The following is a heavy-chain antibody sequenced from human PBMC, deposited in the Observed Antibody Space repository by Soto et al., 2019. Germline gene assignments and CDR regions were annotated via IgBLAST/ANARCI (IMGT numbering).Heavy chain of an antibody. V-gene: IGHV4-34*01. Sequence: SETLSLTCAVYGGSFSGYYWSWIRQSPGKVLGWIGEINHSGSTNYNPSLKSRVTISVDTSKNQFSLKLSSVSAADTAVYFCARRRGRQQLVQRYYNGMDVWGQGXTVTVYS. CDR2: INHSGST. CDR1: GGSFSGYY. CDR3: ARRRGRQQLVQRYYNGMDV. J-gene: IGHJ6*02. D-gene: IGHD6-13*01.